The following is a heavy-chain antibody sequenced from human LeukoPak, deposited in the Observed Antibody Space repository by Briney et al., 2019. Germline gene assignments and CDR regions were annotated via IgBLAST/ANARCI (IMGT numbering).Heavy chain of an antibody. Sequence: PGGSLRLSCAASGFTVSDNYMSWVRQAPGKGLEWVSVVYSGDNTYYADSVKGRFTISRDSSKNTLYLQMNSLRAEDTAVYYCAKVSGGGLYYDGMDVWGQGTTVTVSS. D-gene: IGHD1-14*01. CDR2: VYSGDNT. J-gene: IGHJ6*02. CDR3: AKVSGGGLYYDGMDV. V-gene: IGHV3-53*01. CDR1: GFTVSDNY.